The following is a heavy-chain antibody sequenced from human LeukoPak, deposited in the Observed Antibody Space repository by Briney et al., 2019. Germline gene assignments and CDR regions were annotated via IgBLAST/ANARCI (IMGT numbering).Heavy chain of an antibody. J-gene: IGHJ4*02. CDR3: ARDQRGTSCYDY. V-gene: IGHV4-59*01. Sequence: PSETLSLTCTVSGDSIRSYFWAWIRQSPGKGLECIGYISYSGNTKYNPSLESRVTISVDTSKNQFSLKLSSVTAADTAVYYCARDQRGTSCYDYWGQGALVTVSS. CDR2: ISYSGNT. D-gene: IGHD2-2*01. CDR1: GDSIRSYF.